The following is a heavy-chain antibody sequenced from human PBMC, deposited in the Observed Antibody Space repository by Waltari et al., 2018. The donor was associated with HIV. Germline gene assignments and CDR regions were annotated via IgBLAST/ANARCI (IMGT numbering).Heavy chain of an antibody. V-gene: IGHV1-18*04. J-gene: IGHJ6*02. CDR3: ARGLGGSYYYGVDV. CDR2: ISGYNANT. Sequence: QGHLVQSGAEVTLHGASVRVPCKTSGYILSNYCVSWVRQAPGQGLEWLGWISGYNANTNYAQRLQGRVTLTTDTSTSTAYMELGSLRSDDTAVYYCARGLGGSYYYGVDVWGQGTTVTVS. CDR1: GYILSNYC.